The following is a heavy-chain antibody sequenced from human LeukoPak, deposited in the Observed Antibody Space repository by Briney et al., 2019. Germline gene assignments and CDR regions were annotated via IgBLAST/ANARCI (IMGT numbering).Heavy chain of an antibody. CDR1: GGSISSGGYY. V-gene: IGHV4-31*03. D-gene: IGHD3-10*01. CDR3: ARRTTMVRGVKNYYYYMDV. CDR2: IYYSGST. J-gene: IGHJ6*03. Sequence: SQTLSLTCTVSGGSISSGGYYWSWIRQHPGKGLEWIGYIYYSGSTYYNPSLKSRVTISVDTSNNQFSLELSSVTAADTAVYYCARRTTMVRGVKNYYYYMDVWGKGTTVTVSS.